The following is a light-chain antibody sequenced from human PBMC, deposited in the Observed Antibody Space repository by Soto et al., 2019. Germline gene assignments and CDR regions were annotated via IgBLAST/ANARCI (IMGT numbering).Light chain of an antibody. J-gene: IGKJ1*01. CDR2: DAS. Sequence: IQMTQSPSTLSSSVGDRVTISCRASQSISSWLAWYQQKPGKAPKLLIYDASTLESGVPSRFSGSGSGTEFTLTISSLQPDDFATYYCQQHNTYSTFGQGTKVDIK. CDR1: QSISSW. CDR3: QQHNTYST. V-gene: IGKV1-5*01.